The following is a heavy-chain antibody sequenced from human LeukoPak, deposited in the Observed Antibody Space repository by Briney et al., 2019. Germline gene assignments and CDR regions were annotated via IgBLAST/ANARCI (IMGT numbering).Heavy chain of an antibody. J-gene: IGHJ4*02. Sequence: GALRLSCAASGFTFSSYAVSWVRQAPGKGLEWVSAISGSGGSTYYADSVKGRFTISRDNSKNTLYLQMNSLRAEDTAVYYCAKGATIFGVVTYFDYWGQGTLVTVSS. D-gene: IGHD3-3*01. CDR3: AKGATIFGVVTYFDY. CDR1: GFTFSSYA. CDR2: ISGSGGST. V-gene: IGHV3-23*01.